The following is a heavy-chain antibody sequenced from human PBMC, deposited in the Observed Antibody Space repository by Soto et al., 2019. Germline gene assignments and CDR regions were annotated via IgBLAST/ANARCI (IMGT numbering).Heavy chain of an antibody. Sequence: GGSLRLSCAASGFTFSSYGMHWVRQAPGKGLEWVAVISYDGSNKYYADSVKGRFTISRDNSKNTLYLQMNSLRAEDTAVYYCAKDRYYGSGSYYYYYYMDVWGKATTVTVSS. V-gene: IGHV3-30*18. J-gene: IGHJ6*03. CDR1: GFTFSSYG. D-gene: IGHD3-10*01. CDR2: ISYDGSNK. CDR3: AKDRYYGSGSYYYYYYMDV.